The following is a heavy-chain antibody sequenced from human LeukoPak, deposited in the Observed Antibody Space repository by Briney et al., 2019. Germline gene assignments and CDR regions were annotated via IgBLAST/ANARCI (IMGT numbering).Heavy chain of an antibody. V-gene: IGHV3-7*02. CDR2: IKQDGSEK. CDR3: AIPPGGYYFN. CDR1: GFTFSSYW. J-gene: IGHJ4*02. Sequence: GGSLRLSCAASGFTFSSYWMGWVAQAPGKGLEWVANIKQDGSEKYYVDSVKGRFTISRDNAKNSLYLQMNSLRAEDTAVYYCAIPPGGYYFNWGQGTLVTVSS. D-gene: IGHD3-10*01.